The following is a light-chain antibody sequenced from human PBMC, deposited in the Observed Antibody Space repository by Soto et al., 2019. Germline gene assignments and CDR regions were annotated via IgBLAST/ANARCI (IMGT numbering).Light chain of an antibody. CDR3: QQYGGSPLFT. CDR1: QSVSTN. Sequence: EIVMTQSPVTLSVSPGERATLSCRASQSVSTNLAWYQQKPAQAPRLLIYGASTRATGIPARFSGSGSGTEFTLTISSLQSADFAVYYCQQYGGSPLFTFGPGTRVDFK. CDR2: GAS. V-gene: IGKV3-15*01. J-gene: IGKJ3*01.